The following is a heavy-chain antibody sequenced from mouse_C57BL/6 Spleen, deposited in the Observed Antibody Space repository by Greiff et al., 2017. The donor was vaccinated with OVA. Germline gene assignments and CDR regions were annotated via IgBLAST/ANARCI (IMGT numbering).Heavy chain of an antibody. D-gene: IGHD2-5*01. Sequence: VQLVESGPGLVQPSQSLSITCTVSGFSLTSYGVHWVRQSPGKGLEWLGVIWSGGSTDYNAAFISRLSISKDNSKSQVFFKMNSLQADDTAIYYCARNFGYSNYGGGAMDYWGQGTSVTVSS. CDR1: GFSLTSYG. CDR2: IWSGGST. V-gene: IGHV2-2*01. CDR3: ARNFGYSNYGGGAMDY. J-gene: IGHJ4*01.